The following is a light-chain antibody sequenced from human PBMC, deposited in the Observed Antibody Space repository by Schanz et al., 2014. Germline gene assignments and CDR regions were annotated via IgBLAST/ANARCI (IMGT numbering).Light chain of an antibody. CDR2: EVY. J-gene: IGKJ5*01. CDR1: QSLLHSDGKTY. Sequence: EIVVTQTPLSLSVTPGQPASISCKSSQSLLHSDGKTYLYWYLQKAGQPPQLLMYEVYNRFSGVPDRCSGSGSGTEFTLKISWVQTDDVGVYHGMQSQQLPIPFGQGTRLEI. V-gene: IGKV2D-29*01. CDR3: MQSQQLPIP.